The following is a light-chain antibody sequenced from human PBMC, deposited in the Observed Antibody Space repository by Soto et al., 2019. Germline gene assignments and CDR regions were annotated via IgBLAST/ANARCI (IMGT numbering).Light chain of an antibody. CDR1: SSDVGGYNY. V-gene: IGLV2-11*01. CDR2: DVS. J-gene: IGLJ1*01. Sequence: QSALTQPRSASGSPGQSINISCTGTSSDVGGYNYVSWYQQHPAKAPKLIIFDVSKRPSGVPNRFSGSKSGNTASLTISGLRAEDEADYYCCSYVGRNTYVFGTGTKLTVL. CDR3: CSYVGRNTYV.